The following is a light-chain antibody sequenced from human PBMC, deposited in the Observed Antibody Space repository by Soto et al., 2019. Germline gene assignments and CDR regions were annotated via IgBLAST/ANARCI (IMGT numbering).Light chain of an antibody. V-gene: IGKV1D-12*01. Sequence: DIQMTQSPSSVSASVGDRVTITCRASQDISSRLAWYQQKPGKAPKLLIFVASSFQSGVPSRFSGSGPGTDFTLTISSLQPEDFATYYCQQANRFPITFGQGTRLEI. CDR1: QDISSR. CDR2: VAS. J-gene: IGKJ5*01. CDR3: QQANRFPIT.